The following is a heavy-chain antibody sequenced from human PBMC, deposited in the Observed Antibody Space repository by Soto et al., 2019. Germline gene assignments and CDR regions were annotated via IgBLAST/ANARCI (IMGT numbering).Heavy chain of an antibody. CDR2: ISAGNGNT. D-gene: IGHD1-26*01. CDR3: ARDPLLVGVTDAFDI. Sequence: ASVKVSCKASGYTFTSYAMHWVRQAPGQRLEWMGWISAGNGNTKYSQKFQGRVTITRDTSASTAYMELSSLRSEDTAVYYCARDPLLVGVTDAFDIWGQGTMVTVSS. V-gene: IGHV1-3*01. J-gene: IGHJ3*02. CDR1: GYTFTSYA.